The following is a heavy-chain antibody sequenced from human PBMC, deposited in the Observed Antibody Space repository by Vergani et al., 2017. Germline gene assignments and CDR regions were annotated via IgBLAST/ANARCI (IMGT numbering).Heavy chain of an antibody. D-gene: IGHD5-24*01. CDR2: IKSKTDGGTT. CDR3: TTGVLATKTQWGG. CDR1: GFTFSSYG. Sequence: VQLVESGGGVVQPGGSLRLSCAASGFTFSSYGMHWVRQAPGKGLEWVGRIKSKTDGGTTDYAAPVKGRFTISRDDSKNTLYLQMNSLKTEDTAVYYCTTGVLATKTQWGGWGQGTLVTVSS. J-gene: IGHJ4*02. V-gene: IGHV3-15*01.